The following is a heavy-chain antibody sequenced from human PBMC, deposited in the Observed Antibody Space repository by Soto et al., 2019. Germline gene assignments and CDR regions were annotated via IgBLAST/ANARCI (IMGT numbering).Heavy chain of an antibody. V-gene: IGHV5-51*01. D-gene: IGHD1-26*01. J-gene: IGHJ4*02. CDR3: ARTSGSYLYYFDY. CDR1: GYSFTSYW. CDR2: IYPGDSDT. Sequence: ESLKISCKGSGYSFTSYWIGWVRQMPGKGLEWMGLIYPGDSDTRYNPSFQGQVTISADKSISTAYLQWSSLKASDSAIYYCARTSGSYLYYFDYWGQGTVVTVSS.